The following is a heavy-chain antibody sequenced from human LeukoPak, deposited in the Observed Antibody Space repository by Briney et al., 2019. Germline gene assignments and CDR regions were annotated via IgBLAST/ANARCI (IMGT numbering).Heavy chain of an antibody. CDR2: IWYDGSNK. CDR1: GFTFSSYG. Sequence: PGRSLRLSCAASGFTFSSYGMHWVRQAPGKGLEWVAVIWYDGSNKYYADSVKGRFTISRGNSKNTLYLQMNSLRAEDTAVYYCASAAWRYCTNGVCYPSYWGQGTLVTVSS. D-gene: IGHD2-8*01. V-gene: IGHV3-33*01. J-gene: IGHJ4*02. CDR3: ASAAWRYCTNGVCYPSY.